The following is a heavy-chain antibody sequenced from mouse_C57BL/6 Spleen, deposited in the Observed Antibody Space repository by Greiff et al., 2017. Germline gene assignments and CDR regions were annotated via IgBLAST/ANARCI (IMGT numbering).Heavy chain of an antibody. D-gene: IGHD2-10*01. J-gene: IGHJ2*01. CDR2: IDPSDSYT. CDR3: AREEGLLSIRPLDY. V-gene: IGHV1-50*01. CDR1: GYTFTSYW. Sequence: VQLQQPGAELVKPGASVKLSCKASGYTFTSYWMQWVKQRPGQGLEWIGEIDPSDSYTNYNQKFKGKATLTVDTSSSTAYMQLSSLTSEDSAVYYCAREEGLLSIRPLDYWGQGTTLTVSS.